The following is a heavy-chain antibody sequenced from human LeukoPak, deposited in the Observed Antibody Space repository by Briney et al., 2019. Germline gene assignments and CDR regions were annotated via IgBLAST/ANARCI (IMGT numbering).Heavy chain of an antibody. Sequence: GGSLRLSCAASGFTFSSYWMTWVRQAPGKGLEWVANINGDGSELYYVDSVKGRFTISRDNAKNSLFLQMNSLGAEDTALYYCARDNILPAAYYIDVWGKGATVTVSS. J-gene: IGHJ6*03. CDR1: GFTFSSYW. D-gene: IGHD2-2*01. CDR2: INGDGSEL. V-gene: IGHV3-7*01. CDR3: ARDNILPAAYYIDV.